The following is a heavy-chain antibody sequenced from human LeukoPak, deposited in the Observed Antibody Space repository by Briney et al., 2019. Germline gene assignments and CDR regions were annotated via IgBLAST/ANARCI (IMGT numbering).Heavy chain of an antibody. Sequence: SETLSLTCTVSGGSISSGGYYWSWIRQHPGKGLEWIGYIYYSGSTYYNPSLKSRVTISVDTSKNQFSLKLSSVTAADTAVYYCASSDSIAAAGGFDYWGQGTLVTVSS. CDR1: GGSISSGGYY. D-gene: IGHD6-13*01. CDR3: ASSDSIAAAGGFDY. CDR2: IYYSGST. J-gene: IGHJ4*02. V-gene: IGHV4-31*03.